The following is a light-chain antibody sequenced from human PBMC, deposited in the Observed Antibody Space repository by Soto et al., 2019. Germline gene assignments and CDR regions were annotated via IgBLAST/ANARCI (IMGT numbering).Light chain of an antibody. CDR2: NVR. Sequence: QSALTQPASVSGSPGQSITISCTGTSSDVGGYDYVSWYQQHPGKAPKLKIYNVRNRPSGVSNRFSGSKAGNTASLTISGLQAEDEAAYYCSSYTSSSTVVFGGGTQLTVL. CDR3: SSYTSSSTVV. J-gene: IGLJ2*01. CDR1: SSDVGGYDY. V-gene: IGLV2-14*01.